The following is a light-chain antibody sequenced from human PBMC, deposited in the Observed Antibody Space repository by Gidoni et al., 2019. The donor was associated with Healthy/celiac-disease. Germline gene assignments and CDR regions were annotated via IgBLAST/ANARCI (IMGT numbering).Light chain of an antibody. CDR2: LGS. J-gene: IGKJ2*01. CDR1: QSLLHSNGYNY. CDR3: MQALQTPRT. Sequence: IVMTQSPLSLPVPPGEPASISCRSSQSLLHSNGYNYLDWYLKKPGQSPQLLIYLGSNRASGVPDRFSGSGSGTDFTLKISRVEAEDVGVYYCMQALQTPRTFGQGTKLEIK. V-gene: IGKV2-28*01.